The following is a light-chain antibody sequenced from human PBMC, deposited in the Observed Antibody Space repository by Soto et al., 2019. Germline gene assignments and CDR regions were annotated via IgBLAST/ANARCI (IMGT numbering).Light chain of an antibody. V-gene: IGKV1-39*01. CDR3: QQYNSHSWT. CDR2: AAS. CDR1: QGISTY. J-gene: IGKJ1*01. Sequence: DSQNADSRSCVSASVGDRVTFTRRASQGISTYLNWYQQKPGKAPKLLIYAASSLQSGVPSRFSGSGSGTEFTLTISSLQPDDFATYYCQQYNSHSWTFGQRAKVDIK.